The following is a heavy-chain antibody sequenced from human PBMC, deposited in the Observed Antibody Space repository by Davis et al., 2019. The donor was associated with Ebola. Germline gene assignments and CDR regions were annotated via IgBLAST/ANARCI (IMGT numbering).Heavy chain of an antibody. CDR2: ISWNSGSI. V-gene: IGHV3-9*01. Sequence: SLKISCAASGFTFDDYAMHWVRQAPGKGLEWVSGISWNSGSIGYADSVKGRFTISRDNAKNSLYLQMTSLRAEDTALYYCAKATVEMATTGDYYYYMDVRSKGTTVTVSS. D-gene: IGHD5-24*01. CDR1: GFTFDDYA. J-gene: IGHJ6*03. CDR3: AKATVEMATTGDYYYYMDV.